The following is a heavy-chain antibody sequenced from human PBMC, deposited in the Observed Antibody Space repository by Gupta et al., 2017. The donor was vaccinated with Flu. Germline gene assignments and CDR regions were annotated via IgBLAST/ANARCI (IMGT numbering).Heavy chain of an antibody. V-gene: IGHV3-7*01. J-gene: IGHJ5*02. CDR1: GFTFSNSW. CDR2: IKADGSEK. CDR3: SVSLNH. Sequence: VHLVEFGGDLVQPGDSLRLSCAASGFTFSNSWMDWVRQAPGKGLEWVANIKADGSEKYYVDSVKGRFAISRDNAKNSLYLHMNSLRADYTAVYYCSVSLNHWGQGTLVAVSS.